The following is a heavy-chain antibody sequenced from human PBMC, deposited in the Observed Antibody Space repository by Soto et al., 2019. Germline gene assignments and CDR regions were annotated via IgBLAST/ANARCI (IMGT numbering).Heavy chain of an antibody. J-gene: IGHJ4*02. CDR3: ARGMVVVPAAEYYFDY. V-gene: IGHV1-69*13. D-gene: IGHD2-2*01. CDR1: GGTFSSYA. Sequence: ASVKVSCKASGGTFSSYAISWVRQAPGQGLEWMGGIIPIFGTANYAQKFQGRVTITADESTGTAYMELSSLRSEDTAVYYCARGMVVVPAAEYYFDYWGQGTLVTVSS. CDR2: IIPIFGTA.